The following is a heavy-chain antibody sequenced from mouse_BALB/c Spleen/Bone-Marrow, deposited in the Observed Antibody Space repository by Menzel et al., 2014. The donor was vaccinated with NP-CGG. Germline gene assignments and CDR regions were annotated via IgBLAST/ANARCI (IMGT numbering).Heavy chain of an antibody. CDR2: INPYNDGT. CDR3: ARLDHKYEGY. Sequence: EVQLQQSGPELVKPGASVKISCKASGYTFTSYVMHWVKQTPGQGLEWIGYINPYNDGTKNNEKFKGKATLTSDKSSSTAYMVLSSLTSEDSAVYYCARLDHKYEGYWGQGTTLTVSS. J-gene: IGHJ2*01. V-gene: IGHV1-14*01. CDR1: GYTFTSYV. D-gene: IGHD5-1-1*01.